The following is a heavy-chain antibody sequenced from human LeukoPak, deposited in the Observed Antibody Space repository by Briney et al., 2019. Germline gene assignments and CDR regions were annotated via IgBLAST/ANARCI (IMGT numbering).Heavy chain of an antibody. CDR1: GFTFSDYA. D-gene: IGHD1-1*01. J-gene: IGHJ4*02. CDR2: ISYDGSNK. V-gene: IGHV3-30-3*01. Sequence: GGSLRLSCAASGFTFSDYAMHWVRQAPGKGLEWVTLISYDGSNKYYADSVKGRFTISRDISNNTLYLQMNSLRAEDTAVYFCATSGRYNWNVVDYCGQGTLVTVSS. CDR3: ATSGRYNWNVVDY.